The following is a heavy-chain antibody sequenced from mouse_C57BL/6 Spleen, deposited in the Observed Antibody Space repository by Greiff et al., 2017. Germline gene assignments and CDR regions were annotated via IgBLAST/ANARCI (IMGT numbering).Heavy chain of an antibody. D-gene: IGHD2-4*01. Sequence: EVKLVESGEGLVKPGGSLKLSCAASGFTFSSYAMSWVRQTPEKRLEWVAYISSGGDYIYYADTVKGRFTISRDNARNTLYLQMSSLKSEDTAMYYCTRYDYDKDAMDDWGQGTSVTVSS. CDR3: TRYDYDKDAMDD. V-gene: IGHV5-9-1*02. CDR2: ISSGGDYI. CDR1: GFTFSSYA. J-gene: IGHJ4*01.